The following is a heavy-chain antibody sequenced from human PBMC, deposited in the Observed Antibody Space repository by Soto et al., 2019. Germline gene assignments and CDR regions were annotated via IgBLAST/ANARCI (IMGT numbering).Heavy chain of an antibody. J-gene: IGHJ3*02. CDR1: GGIFSTYA. D-gene: IGHD1-26*01. Sequence: QVQLVQSGAEVKKPGSSVKVSCRASGGIFSTYAINWVRQAPGQGLEWMGGIIPLFGTANYAQKLQGRVTISADESAHIAYMELSSLRSEDTAVYYCAIVQYSGTYLQAFDIWGQGTRVTVSS. CDR3: AIVQYSGTYLQAFDI. CDR2: IIPLFGTA. V-gene: IGHV1-69*01.